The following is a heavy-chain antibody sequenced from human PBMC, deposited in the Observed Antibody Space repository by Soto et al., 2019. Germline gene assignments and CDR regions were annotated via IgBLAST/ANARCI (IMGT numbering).Heavy chain of an antibody. CDR1: RFSLGRYG. CDR3: ARVLFSIVMSGPYYMDF. V-gene: IGHV3-33*01. CDR2: IWYDGSNK. D-gene: IGHD6-19*01. Sequence: GGSARLASAAYRFSLGRYGMHWVGHAPSKELEWVAVIWYDGSNKYYADSVKGRFTISRDNSKNTLYLQMNSLRSEDTAVYYCARVLFSIVMSGPYYMDFWCKATFVTVFS. J-gene: IGHJ6*03.